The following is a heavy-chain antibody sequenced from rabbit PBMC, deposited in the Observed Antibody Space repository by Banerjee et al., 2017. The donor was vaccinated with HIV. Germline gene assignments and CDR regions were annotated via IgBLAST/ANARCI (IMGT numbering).Heavy chain of an antibody. CDR3: ARDLAGVIGWNFGL. Sequence: GLELIACIYGGKSGTTWYASWAKGRFTISKTSSTTVTLQMTSLTAADTATYFCARDLAGVIGWNFGLWGPGTLVTVS. V-gene: IGHV1S40*01. D-gene: IGHD4-1*01. CDR2: IYGGKSGTT. J-gene: IGHJ4*01.